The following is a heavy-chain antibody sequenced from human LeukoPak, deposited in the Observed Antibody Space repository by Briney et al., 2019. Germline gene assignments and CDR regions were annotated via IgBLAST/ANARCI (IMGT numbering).Heavy chain of an antibody. J-gene: IGHJ4*02. CDR3: ARYLSPSSFDF. CDR1: GYTFTGYY. Sequence: ASVKVTCKASGYTFTGYYVHWVRQPPGQGLEWMGCINPNSSDTNFAQKFQGRVTIASDTSITTAYMELSRLTSDDSAVYYCARYLSPSSFDFWGQGTLVTVSS. CDR2: INPNSSDT. D-gene: IGHD6-6*01. V-gene: IGHV1-2*02.